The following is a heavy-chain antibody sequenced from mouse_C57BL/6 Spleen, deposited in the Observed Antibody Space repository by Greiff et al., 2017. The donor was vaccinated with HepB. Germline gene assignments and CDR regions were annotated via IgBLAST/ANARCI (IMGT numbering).Heavy chain of an antibody. J-gene: IGHJ2*01. Sequence: QVQLQQPGAELVRPGSSVKLSCKASGYTFTSYWLHWVKQRPIQGLEWIGNIDPSDSETHYNQKFKDKATLTVDKSSSTAYMQLSSLTSEDSAVYYCAREEALGFDYWGQGTTLTVSS. CDR3: AREEALGFDY. CDR2: IDPSDSET. V-gene: IGHV1-52*01. CDR1: GYTFTSYW. D-gene: IGHD4-1*01.